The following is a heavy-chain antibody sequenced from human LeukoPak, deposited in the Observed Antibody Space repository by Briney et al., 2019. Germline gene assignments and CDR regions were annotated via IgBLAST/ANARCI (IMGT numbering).Heavy chain of an antibody. D-gene: IGHD2/OR15-2a*01. CDR2: IKQDGSET. V-gene: IGHV3-7*01. Sequence: GGSLRLSCAASGFTFSNYWMSWVRQAPGKGLEWVANIKQDGSETYYAESVTGRFTISRDNAKNSLSLQMNSLRAEDTAVYYCAREGNRRSFDYWGQGTLVTVSS. CDR1: GFTFSNYW. J-gene: IGHJ4*02. CDR3: AREGNRRSFDY.